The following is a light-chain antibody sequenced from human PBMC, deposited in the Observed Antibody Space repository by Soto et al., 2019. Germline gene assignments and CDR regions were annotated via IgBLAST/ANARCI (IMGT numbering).Light chain of an antibody. CDR1: QSVSSSY. V-gene: IGKV3-20*01. Sequence: EIVLTQSPGTLSLSPGERVTLSCRDSQSVSSSYLAWYQQKPGQAPRLLIYGASSRATGIPDRFSGSGSGTDFTLTISRLEPEDFAVYYCQQYGSSPGTFGPGTKVDIK. J-gene: IGKJ3*01. CDR3: QQYGSSPGT. CDR2: GAS.